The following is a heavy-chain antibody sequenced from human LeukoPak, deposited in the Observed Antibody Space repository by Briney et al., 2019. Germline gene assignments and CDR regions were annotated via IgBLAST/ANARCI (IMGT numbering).Heavy chain of an antibody. Sequence: SETLSLTCTVSGGSISSRSYYWGWIRQPPGKGLEWIGSIYYSGSTNYNPSLKSRVTISVDTSKNQFSLKLSSVTAADTAVYYCASKLLWFGEVAFDIWGQGTMVTVSS. V-gene: IGHV4-39*07. CDR1: GGSISSRSYY. D-gene: IGHD3-10*01. J-gene: IGHJ3*02. CDR2: IYYSGST. CDR3: ASKLLWFGEVAFDI.